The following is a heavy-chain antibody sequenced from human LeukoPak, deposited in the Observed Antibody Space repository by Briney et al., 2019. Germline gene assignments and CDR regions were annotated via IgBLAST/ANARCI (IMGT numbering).Heavy chain of an antibody. CDR2: ISAYNGNT. D-gene: IGHD3-3*01. CDR3: ARGPYDFWSGYSYYYYGMDV. V-gene: IGHV1-18*01. Sequence: ASVKVSCKASGYTFTSYGISWVRQAPGQGLEWMGWISAYNGNTNYAQKLQGRVTMTTDTSTSTAYMELRSLRSDDTAVYYCARGPYDFWSGYSYYYYGMDVWGQGTTVTVSS. J-gene: IGHJ6*02. CDR1: GYTFTSYG.